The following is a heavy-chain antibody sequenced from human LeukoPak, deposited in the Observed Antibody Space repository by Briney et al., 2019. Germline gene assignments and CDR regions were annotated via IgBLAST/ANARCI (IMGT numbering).Heavy chain of an antibody. CDR1: GFTFSSYW. Sequence: PGGSLRLSCAASGFTFSSYWMSWVRQAPGKGLEWVANIKQDGTEKHYVDSVKGRFTISRDNAKNSLYLQMNSLRAEDTALYYCARKLYSSGWYMDAFDIWGQGTMVTVSS. V-gene: IGHV3-7*03. CDR3: ARKLYSSGWYMDAFDI. J-gene: IGHJ3*02. D-gene: IGHD6-19*01. CDR2: IKQDGTEK.